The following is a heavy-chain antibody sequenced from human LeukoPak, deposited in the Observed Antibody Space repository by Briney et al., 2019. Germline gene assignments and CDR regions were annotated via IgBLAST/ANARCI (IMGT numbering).Heavy chain of an antibody. CDR2: ISGSGGST. CDR1: GFTFSSYA. V-gene: IGHV3-23*01. D-gene: IGHD6-13*01. CDR3: ARGGYSSSWYHFDY. J-gene: IGHJ4*02. Sequence: GGSLRLSCAASGFTFSSYAMSWVRQAPGKGLEWVSAISGSGGSTYYADSVKGRFTISRDNPKNTLFLQMNSLRAEDTAVYYCARGGYSSSWYHFDYWGQGTLVTVSS.